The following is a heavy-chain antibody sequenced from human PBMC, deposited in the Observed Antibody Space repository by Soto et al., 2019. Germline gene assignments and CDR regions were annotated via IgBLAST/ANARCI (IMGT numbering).Heavy chain of an antibody. Sequence: ASVKVSCKASGYTFTSYGISWVRQAPGQGLEWMGWISAYNGNTNYAQKLQGRVTMTTDTSTSTAYMELRSLRSDDTAVYYCARGSPYCSSTSCYDYWGQGTLVIVSS. CDR2: ISAYNGNT. CDR3: ARGSPYCSSTSCYDY. V-gene: IGHV1-18*01. J-gene: IGHJ4*02. CDR1: GYTFTSYG. D-gene: IGHD2-2*01.